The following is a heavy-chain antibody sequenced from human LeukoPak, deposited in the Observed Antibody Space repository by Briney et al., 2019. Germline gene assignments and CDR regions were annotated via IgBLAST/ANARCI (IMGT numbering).Heavy chain of an antibody. CDR1: GYTFTSYA. CDR3: ASTGGYSGYEVYYYYYYMDV. D-gene: IGHD5-12*01. J-gene: IGHJ6*03. V-gene: IGHV1-2*02. Sequence: GASVKVSCKASGYTFTSYAMNWVRQAPGQGLEWMGWINPNSGGTNYAQKFQGRVTMTRDTSIGTAYMELRRLRSDDTAVYYCASTGGYSGYEVYYYYYYMDVWGKGTTVTVSS. CDR2: INPNSGGT.